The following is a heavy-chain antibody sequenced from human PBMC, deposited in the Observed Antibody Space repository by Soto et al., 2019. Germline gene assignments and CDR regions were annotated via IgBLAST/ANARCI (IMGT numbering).Heavy chain of an antibody. V-gene: IGHV3-9*01. CDR3: AKGKLAPLIIKFPGVDAMDV. J-gene: IGHJ6*02. CDR2: IGWNSRNI. D-gene: IGHD3-10*01. Sequence: LSCATTGFTFDDYAMHWVRQAPGKGLEWGSSIGWNSRNIAYADSVKGRFTISRDSAKTYLYLQMDSLSTDEPAFYYCAKGKLAPLIIKFPGVDAMDVWGQGITVTVYS. CDR1: GFTFDDYA.